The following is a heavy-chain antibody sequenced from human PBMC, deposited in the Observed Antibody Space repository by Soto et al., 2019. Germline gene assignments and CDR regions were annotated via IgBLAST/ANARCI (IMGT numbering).Heavy chain of an antibody. J-gene: IGHJ4*02. V-gene: IGHV4-31*03. D-gene: IGHD7-27*01. Sequence: NPSETLSLTCSVSGGSISTVGHYWTWIRQPPGKGLEWIGSVYHTGSTYYSKSLRSRLTISIDTSQNEFSLRLNSVTAADTAVYYCARATGALRSRNCDYWGPGRLVTVSS. CDR1: GGSISTVGHY. CDR3: ARATGALRSRNCDY. CDR2: VYHTGST.